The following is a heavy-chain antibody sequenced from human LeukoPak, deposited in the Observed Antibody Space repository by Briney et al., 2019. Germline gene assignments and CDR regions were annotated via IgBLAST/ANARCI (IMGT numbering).Heavy chain of an antibody. CDR2: IYTSGST. Sequence: SETLSLTCTVSGGSISSYYWSWIRQPLGKGLEWIGYIYTSGSTNYNPSLKSRVTISVDTSKNQFSLKLSSVTAADTAVYYCARRGDYDCWSGYWEGFDPWGQGTLVTVSS. CDR1: GGSISSYY. J-gene: IGHJ5*02. D-gene: IGHD3-3*01. CDR3: ARRGDYDCWSGYWEGFDP. V-gene: IGHV4-4*09.